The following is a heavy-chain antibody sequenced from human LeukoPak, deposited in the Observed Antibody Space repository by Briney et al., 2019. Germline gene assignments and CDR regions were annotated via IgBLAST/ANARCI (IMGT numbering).Heavy chain of an antibody. Sequence: SETLSLTCAVYGGSFSGYYWSWIRQPPGKGLEWIGEINHSGSTNYNPSLKSRVTISVDTSKNQFSLKLSSVTAADTAVYYCARSLRIAASNWKIPPARVEGKIDYWGQGTLVTVSS. CDR3: ARSLRIAASNWKIPPARVEGKIDY. D-gene: IGHD6-13*01. J-gene: IGHJ4*02. CDR2: INHSGST. CDR1: GGSFSGYY. V-gene: IGHV4-34*01.